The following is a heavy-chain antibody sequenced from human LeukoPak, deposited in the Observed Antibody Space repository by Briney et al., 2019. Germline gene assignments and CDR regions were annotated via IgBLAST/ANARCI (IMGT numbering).Heavy chain of an antibody. Sequence: GGSLRLSCAASGFRFSSFWMYWVRQAPGKGLEWVSYISSSGSTIYYADSVKGRFTISRDNAKNSLYLQMNSLRAEDTAVYYCAELGITMIGGVWGKGTTVTISS. J-gene: IGHJ6*04. CDR3: AELGITMIGGV. CDR1: GFRFSSFW. D-gene: IGHD3-10*02. V-gene: IGHV3-48*04. CDR2: ISSSGSTI.